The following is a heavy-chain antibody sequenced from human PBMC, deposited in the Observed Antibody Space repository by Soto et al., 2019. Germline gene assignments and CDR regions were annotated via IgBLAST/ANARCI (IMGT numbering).Heavy chain of an antibody. CDR1: GYSFTNFH. J-gene: IGHJ4*02. CDR2: IDPSGGIT. Sequence: QVQLSQFGAEVKKPGASVKVSCKASGYSFTNFHIHWVRQAPGQGLEWMGMIDPSGGITRDAQRRQGRITMTRGASTSTVYMELRSLTSEDTAVYYCAREVIGHDNYETIGYYFDHWGQGTLVTVSS. V-gene: IGHV1-46*01. CDR3: AREVIGHDNYETIGYYFDH. D-gene: IGHD3-22*01.